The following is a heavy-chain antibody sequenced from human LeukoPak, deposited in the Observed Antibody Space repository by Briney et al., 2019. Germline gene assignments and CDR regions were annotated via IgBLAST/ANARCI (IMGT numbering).Heavy chain of an antibody. CDR1: GFTFSSYA. D-gene: IGHD2-2*01. Sequence: QAGGSLRLSCAASGFTFSSYAMSWVRQPPGKGLEWVSAISGSGGSTYYADSVKGRFTISRDNSKNTLYLQMNSLRAEDTAVYYCAKETMMSCSSTSCYVGFYYYGMDVWGQGTTVTVSS. CDR2: ISGSGGST. J-gene: IGHJ6*02. CDR3: AKETMMSCSSTSCYVGFYYYGMDV. V-gene: IGHV3-23*01.